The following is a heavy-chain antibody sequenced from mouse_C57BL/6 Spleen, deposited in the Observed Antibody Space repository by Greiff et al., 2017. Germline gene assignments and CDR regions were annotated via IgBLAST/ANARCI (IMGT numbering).Heavy chain of an antibody. V-gene: IGHV1-26*01. J-gene: IGHJ4*01. Sequence: VQLQQSGPELVKPGASVKISCKASGYTFTDYYMNWVKQSHGKSLEWIGDINPNNGGTSYNQKFKGKATLTVDKSSSTAYMELRSLTSEDSAVYYCASYYSNYDAMGYWGQGTSVTVSS. CDR2: INPNNGGT. CDR1: GYTFTDYY. CDR3: ASYYSNYDAMGY. D-gene: IGHD2-5*01.